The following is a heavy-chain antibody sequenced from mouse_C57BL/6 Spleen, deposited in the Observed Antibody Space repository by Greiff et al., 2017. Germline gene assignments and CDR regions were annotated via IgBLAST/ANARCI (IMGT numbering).Heavy chain of an antibody. D-gene: IGHD1-1*01. CDR2: IDTNSGGT. V-gene: IGHV1-72*01. CDR1: GYTFTSYW. J-gene: IGHJ2*01. CDR3: AREDYYGSSYVGY. Sequence: VQLQQPGAELVKPGASVKLSCKASGYTFTSYWMHWVKQRPGRGLEWIGRIDTNSGGTKYNEKFKSKATLTVDKPSSTAYMQLSSLTSEDSAVYYCAREDYYGSSYVGYWGQGTTLTVSS.